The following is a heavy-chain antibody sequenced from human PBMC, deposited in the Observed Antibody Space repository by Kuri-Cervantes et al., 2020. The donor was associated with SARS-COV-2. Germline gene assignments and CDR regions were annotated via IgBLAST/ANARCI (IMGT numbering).Heavy chain of an antibody. CDR2: IIPIFGTA. CDR3: AINPYCGGDCYPGDY. Sequence: SVKVSCKASGGTFSSYAISWVRQAPGQGLEWMGGIIPIFGTANYAQKFQGRVTITTDESTSTAYMELSSLRSEDTAVYYCAINPYCGGDCYPGDYWGQGTRGTGSS. V-gene: IGHV1-69*05. D-gene: IGHD2-21*01. CDR1: GGTFSSYA. J-gene: IGHJ4*02.